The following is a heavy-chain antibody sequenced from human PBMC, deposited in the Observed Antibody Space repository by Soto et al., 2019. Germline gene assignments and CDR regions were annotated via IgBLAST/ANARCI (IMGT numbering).Heavy chain of an antibody. Sequence: SETLSLTCTVSGGSISSYYWSWIRQPAEKGLEWIGRIYSSGTTNYNPSLKSRVTMSVDTSKNQFSLKLSSVTAADTAVYYCARDVVNYYDSSGYFDYGGQGTLVTVS. J-gene: IGHJ4*02. D-gene: IGHD3-22*01. V-gene: IGHV4-4*07. CDR3: ARDVVNYYDSSGYFDY. CDR2: IYSSGTT. CDR1: GGSISSYY.